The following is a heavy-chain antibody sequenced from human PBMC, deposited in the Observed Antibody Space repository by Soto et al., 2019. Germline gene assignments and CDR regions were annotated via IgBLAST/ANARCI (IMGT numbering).Heavy chain of an antibody. D-gene: IGHD1-26*01. CDR1: GGSFSGYY. CDR3: ATPLVGATDY. V-gene: IGHV4-34*01. J-gene: IGHJ4*02. CDR2: INHSGST. Sequence: SETLSLTCAVYGGSFSGYYWSWIRQPPGKGLEWIGEINHSGSTNYNPSLKSRVTISVDTSKNQFSLKLSSVTAADTAVYYCATPLVGATDYWGQGTLVTVSS.